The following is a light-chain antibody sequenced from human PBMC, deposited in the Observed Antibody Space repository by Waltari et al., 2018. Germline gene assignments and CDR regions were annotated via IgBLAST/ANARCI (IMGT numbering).Light chain of an antibody. CDR2: SND. V-gene: IGLV1-44*01. J-gene: IGLJ2*01. CDR1: NYNIGSGP. CDR3: ATWDGRVNGVL. Sequence: QSVLTQAPSVSGTPGQRVTISCSGTNYNIGSGPVNWYQQVPGMSPKLLISSNDRRPSGVPDRFSGSKSGTSASLAISGLQSEDEADYYCATWDGRVNGVLFGGGTKVTVL.